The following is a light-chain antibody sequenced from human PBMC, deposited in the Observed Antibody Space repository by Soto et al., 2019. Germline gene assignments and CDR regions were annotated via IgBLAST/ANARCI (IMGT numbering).Light chain of an antibody. Sequence: IQLTQSPSSLSASVGDRVTITCRASQGIDSYLAWYQQRPGKVPQLLIYETSILQSGVSSRFSGSGSGTDLTLTISSLQAEDLATKYGQQTRSYPSTFGGGTKVEIK. CDR1: QGIDSY. CDR3: QQTRSYPST. J-gene: IGKJ4*01. V-gene: IGKV1-9*01. CDR2: ETS.